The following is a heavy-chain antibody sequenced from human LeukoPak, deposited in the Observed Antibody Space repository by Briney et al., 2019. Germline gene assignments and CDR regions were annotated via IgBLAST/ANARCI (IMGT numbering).Heavy chain of an antibody. V-gene: IGHV4-59*01. D-gene: IGHD6-19*01. Sequence: SETLSLTCTASGGSISSYYWSWIRQPPGKGLEWIGYIYYSGSTNYNPSLKSRVTISVDTSKNQFSLKLSSVTAADTAVYYCARGAYSSGWYGDAFDIWGQGTMVTVSS. CDR1: GGSISSYY. CDR3: ARGAYSSGWYGDAFDI. J-gene: IGHJ3*02. CDR2: IYYSGST.